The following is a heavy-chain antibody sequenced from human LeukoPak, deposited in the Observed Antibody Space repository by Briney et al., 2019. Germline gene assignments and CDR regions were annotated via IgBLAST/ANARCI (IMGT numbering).Heavy chain of an antibody. D-gene: IGHD1-26*01. CDR1: GGSVSSGTYY. J-gene: IGHJ5*02. CDR3: ARSSRGAFDP. Sequence: SETLSLTCTVSGGSVSSGTYYWSWIRQPPGKGLEWVGYIYYSGSTNYNPSLKSRVTISVDTSENQFSLKLISVTAADTAVYYCARSSRGAFDPWGQGTLVTVSS. V-gene: IGHV4-61*01. CDR2: IYYSGST.